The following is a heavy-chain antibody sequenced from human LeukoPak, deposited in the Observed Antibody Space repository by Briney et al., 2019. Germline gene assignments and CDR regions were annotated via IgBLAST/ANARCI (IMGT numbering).Heavy chain of an antibody. D-gene: IGHD3-22*01. V-gene: IGHV4-34*01. Sequence: NPSETLPLTCAVYGGSFSGYYWSWIRQPPGKGLEWIGGINHSGSTNYNPSLKSRVTISVDTSKNQFSLKLSSVTAADTAVYYCARHIAVVVFFGAFDIWGQGTMVTVSS. CDR3: ARHIAVVVFFGAFDI. CDR2: INHSGST. CDR1: GGSFSGYY. J-gene: IGHJ3*02.